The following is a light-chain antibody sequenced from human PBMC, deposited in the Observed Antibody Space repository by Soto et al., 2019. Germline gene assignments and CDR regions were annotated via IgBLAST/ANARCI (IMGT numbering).Light chain of an antibody. J-gene: IGLJ1*01. CDR2: DVS. Sequence: QSALTQPRSVSGSPGQSVTISCTGTSSDVGGYNYVSWYQQHPGKAPKLMIYDVSKRPSGVPDRFSGSKSGNTASLTISGLQAEEEADYYCCSYAGSYTSHYVFGTGTKVTVL. V-gene: IGLV2-11*01. CDR1: SSDVGGYNY. CDR3: CSYAGSYTSHYV.